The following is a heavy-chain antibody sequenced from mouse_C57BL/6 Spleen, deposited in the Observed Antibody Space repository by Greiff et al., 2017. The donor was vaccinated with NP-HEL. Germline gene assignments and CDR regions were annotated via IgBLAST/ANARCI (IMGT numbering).Heavy chain of an antibody. J-gene: IGHJ4*01. V-gene: IGHV1-53*01. Sequence: QVHVKQPGTELVKPGASVKLSCKASGYTFTSYWMHWVKQRPGQGLEWIGNINPSNGGTNYNEKFKSKATLTVDKSSSTAYMQLSSLTSEDSAVYYCARGPYYDYDGYAMDYWGQGTSVTVSS. CDR3: ARGPYYDYDGYAMDY. CDR2: INPSNGGT. D-gene: IGHD2-4*01. CDR1: GYTFTSYW.